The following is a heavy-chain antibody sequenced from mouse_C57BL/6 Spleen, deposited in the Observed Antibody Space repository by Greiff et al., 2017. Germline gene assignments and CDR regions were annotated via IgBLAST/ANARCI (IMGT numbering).Heavy chain of an antibody. V-gene: IGHV1-55*01. CDR1: GYTFTSYW. CDR2: IYPGSGST. Sequence: QVHVKQSGAELVKPGASVKMSCKASGYTFTSYWITWVKQRPGQGLEWIGDIYPGSGSTNYNEKFKSKATLTVDTSSSTAYMQLSSLTSEDSAVYYCANFPDYYGGYFDYWGQGTTLTVSS. D-gene: IGHD1-1*01. CDR3: ANFPDYYGGYFDY. J-gene: IGHJ2*01.